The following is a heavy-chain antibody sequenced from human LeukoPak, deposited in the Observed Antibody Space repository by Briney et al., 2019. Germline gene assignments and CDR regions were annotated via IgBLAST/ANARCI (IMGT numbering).Heavy chain of an antibody. D-gene: IGHD3-22*01. Sequence: GASVTVSFTSSGYTFTAYYIHWVRQAPGQGLEWMGWINPNSGGTNYAQKFQGRVTMTRDTSISTAYMELSRLRSDDTAVYFRARRCDTSSYYTYYFDYWGQGTLVTVSS. CDR3: ARRCDTSSYYTYYFDY. J-gene: IGHJ4*02. CDR1: GYTFTAYY. V-gene: IGHV1-2*02. CDR2: INPNSGGT.